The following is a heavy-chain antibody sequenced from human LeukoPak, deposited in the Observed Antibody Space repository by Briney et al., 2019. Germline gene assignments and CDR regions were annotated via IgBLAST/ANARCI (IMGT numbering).Heavy chain of an antibody. D-gene: IGHD3-22*01. CDR1: GGSISSYY. CDR2: IYYSGST. J-gene: IGHJ3*02. Sequence: SETLSLTCTVSGGSISSYYWSRIRQPPGRGLEWIGYIYYSGSTNYNPSLKSRVTISVDTSKNQFSLKLSSVTAADTAVYYCARDSPRSGYAFDIWGQGTMVTVSS. V-gene: IGHV4-59*01. CDR3: ARDSPRSGYAFDI.